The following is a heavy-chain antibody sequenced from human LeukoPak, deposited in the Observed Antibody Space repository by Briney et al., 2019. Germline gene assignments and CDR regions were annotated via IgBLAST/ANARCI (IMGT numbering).Heavy chain of an antibody. CDR3: ARVYCSSTSCTGRDYYYMDV. V-gene: IGHV1-18*01. CDR1: GYTFTSYG. J-gene: IGHJ6*03. D-gene: IGHD2-2*01. Sequence: GASVKVSCKASGYTFTSYGISWVRQAPGQGLEWMGWISAYNGNTNYAQKLQGRVTMTTDTSTSTAYMELRSLRSDDTAVYYCARVYCSSTSCTGRDYYYMDVWGKGTTVTVSS. CDR2: ISAYNGNT.